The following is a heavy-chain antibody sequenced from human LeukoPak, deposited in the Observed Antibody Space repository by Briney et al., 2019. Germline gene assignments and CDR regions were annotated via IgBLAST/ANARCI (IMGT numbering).Heavy chain of an antibody. CDR2: ISSSSITI. Sequence: GGSLRLSCAASGFTFSSYNMNWVRQAPGKGLEWVSFISSSSITIYYADSVKGRFTISRDNAKNSLYLQMNSLRAEDTAVYYCARVASGSWGRDYYMDVWGKGTTVTVSS. V-gene: IGHV3-48*04. D-gene: IGHD1-26*01. CDR1: GFTFSSYN. CDR3: ARVASGSWGRDYYMDV. J-gene: IGHJ6*03.